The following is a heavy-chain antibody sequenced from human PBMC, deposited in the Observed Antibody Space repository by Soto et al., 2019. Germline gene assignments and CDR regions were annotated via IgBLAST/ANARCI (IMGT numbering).Heavy chain of an antibody. CDR3: ARDGYGGYSCYDYGMDV. Sequence: EVQLVESGGGLVQPGGSLRLSCAASGFTFSSYWMSWVRQAPGKGLEWVANIKQDGSEKYYVDSVKGRFTISRDNAKNSLYLQMNSLRAEDTAVYYCARDGYGGYSCYDYGMDVWGQGTTVTVSS. J-gene: IGHJ6*02. D-gene: IGHD5-12*01. V-gene: IGHV3-7*04. CDR1: GFTFSSYW. CDR2: IKQDGSEK.